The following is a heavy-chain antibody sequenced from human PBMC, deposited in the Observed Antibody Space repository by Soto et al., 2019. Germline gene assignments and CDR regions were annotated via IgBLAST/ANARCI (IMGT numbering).Heavy chain of an antibody. CDR1: GFSCSDYS. D-gene: IGHD5-12*01. Sequence: GGSLRLSCAASGFSCSDYSMNWVRQAPGKGLEWVSYISSSRSTIYYADSVKGRFTISRDNAKNSLYLQMNSLRAEDTAVYYCARDIVATIGYFDYWGQGALVTVSS. V-gene: IGHV3-48*01. J-gene: IGHJ4*02. CDR3: ARDIVATIGYFDY. CDR2: ISSSRSTI.